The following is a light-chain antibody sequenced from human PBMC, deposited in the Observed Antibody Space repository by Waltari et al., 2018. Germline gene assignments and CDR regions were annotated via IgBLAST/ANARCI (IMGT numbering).Light chain of an antibody. Sequence: QSALTQPASVSGSPGQSISISCTGTSSDVGGYNLVSWYQHPPGQAPKLIIYEGTKRPSGIATRFSGAKSGNTASLTISGLQADDEADYYCCSYAGSRAFVFGTGTKVTVV. CDR3: CSYAGSRAFV. J-gene: IGLJ1*01. V-gene: IGLV2-23*01. CDR1: SSDVGGYNL. CDR2: EGT.